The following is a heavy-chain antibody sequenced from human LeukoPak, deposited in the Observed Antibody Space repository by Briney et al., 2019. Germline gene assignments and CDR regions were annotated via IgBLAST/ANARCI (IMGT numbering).Heavy chain of an antibody. Sequence: SETLSLTCTVSGDSISNYYWSWIRQSRGKELEWIGYMYNRGSTIYNPSLKSRVTISTDTSKNQFSLSLTSVTAADTAVYYCARAEKAVTGTLDSWGQGTLITVSS. CDR2: MYNRGST. D-gene: IGHD6-19*01. CDR1: GDSISNYY. V-gene: IGHV4-59*01. CDR3: ARAEKAVTGTLDS. J-gene: IGHJ4*02.